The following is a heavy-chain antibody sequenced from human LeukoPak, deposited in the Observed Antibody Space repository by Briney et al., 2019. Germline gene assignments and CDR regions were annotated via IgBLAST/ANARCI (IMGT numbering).Heavy chain of an antibody. CDR1: GYTFTEYY. J-gene: IGHJ3*02. D-gene: IGHD1-1*01. V-gene: IGHV1-2*02. CDR3: ARDLDDAFDI. CDR2: INPKTGST. Sequence: GASVKVSCKASGYTFTEYYIHWVRQAPGQGLEWMGWINPKTGSTNHPQKFQGRVTMTRDTSISTTNMELSRLRSDDTAVYFCARDLDDAFDIWGQGTMVTVSS.